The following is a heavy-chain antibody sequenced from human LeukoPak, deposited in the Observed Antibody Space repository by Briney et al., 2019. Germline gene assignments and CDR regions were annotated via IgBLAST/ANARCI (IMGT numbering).Heavy chain of an antibody. CDR1: GGSISSYY. CDR2: IYYSGST. J-gene: IGHJ3*02. V-gene: IGHV4-59*08. CDR3: ARQPGIAVAARAFDI. D-gene: IGHD6-19*01. Sequence: SETLSLTCTVSGGSISSYYWSWIRQPPGKGLEWIGYIYYSGSTNYNPSLKSRVTISVDTSKNQFSLKLSSVTAADTAVYYCARQPGIAVAARAFDIWGQGTMVTVSS.